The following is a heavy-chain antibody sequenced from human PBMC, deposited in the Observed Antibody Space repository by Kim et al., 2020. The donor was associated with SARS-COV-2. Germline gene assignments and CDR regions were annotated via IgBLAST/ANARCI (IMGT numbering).Heavy chain of an antibody. CDR2: ISYDGSNK. J-gene: IGHJ6*02. D-gene: IGHD3-3*01. V-gene: IGHV3-30*18. CDR1: GFTFSSYG. CDR3: AKDAAYDFWSGYYPYYYYYGMDV. Sequence: GGSLRLSCAASGFTFSSYGMHWVRQAPGKGLEWVAVISYDGSNKYYADSVKGRFTISRDNSKNTLYLQMNSLRAEDTAVYYCAKDAAYDFWSGYYPYYYYYGMDVWGQGTTVTVSS.